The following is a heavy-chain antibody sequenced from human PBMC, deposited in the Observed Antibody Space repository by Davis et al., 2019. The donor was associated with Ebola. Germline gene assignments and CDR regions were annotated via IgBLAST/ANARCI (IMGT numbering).Heavy chain of an antibody. CDR2: INSAGTT. CDR1: THIFTGYF. CDR3: AGDFWSGWGPFDP. Sequence: SVTVPCQASTHIFTGYFIHWVRQAPGQGLEWMGMINSAGTTTYAQKFQDRVSMTRDTSTTTVYMELSSLRFEDTAVYYCAGDFWSGWGPFDPWGQGFMVTVSS. J-gene: IGHJ5*02. V-gene: IGHV1-46*01. D-gene: IGHD3-3*01.